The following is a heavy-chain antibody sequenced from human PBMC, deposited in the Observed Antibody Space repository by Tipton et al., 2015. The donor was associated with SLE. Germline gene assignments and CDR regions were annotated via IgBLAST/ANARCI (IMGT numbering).Heavy chain of an antibody. J-gene: IGHJ3*02. Sequence: QSGAEVKKPGASVKFSCKASGNINRYAIHWVRQAPGQRLEWMGWINAANGNTKYSQKFQGRVTVTRDTSANTAYMELTSLRYEDTAVYYCARESMVAPALDMWGQGTVVTVSS. CDR2: INAANGNT. CDR1: GNINRYA. CDR3: ARESMVAPALDM. D-gene: IGHD4/OR15-4a*01. V-gene: IGHV1-3*01.